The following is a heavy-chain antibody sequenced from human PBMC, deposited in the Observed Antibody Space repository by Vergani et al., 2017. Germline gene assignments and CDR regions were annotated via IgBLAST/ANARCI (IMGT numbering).Heavy chain of an antibody. D-gene: IGHD2/OR15-2a*01. CDR3: AKEEPYYPDSTSISPPDH. CDR1: GFLFSGYG. Sequence: QVQLVESGGGEFPPGRSLRLFCSVSGFLFSGYGMHWFRQAPGKGLEWLAIISYDGSKIYYTDSVKGRFTISRDNSMNTLYLQMNSMRPSDTAIYYYAKEEPYYPDSTSISPPDHWGQGTLVTVSS. J-gene: IGHJ4*02. CDR2: ISYDGSKI. V-gene: IGHV3-30*18.